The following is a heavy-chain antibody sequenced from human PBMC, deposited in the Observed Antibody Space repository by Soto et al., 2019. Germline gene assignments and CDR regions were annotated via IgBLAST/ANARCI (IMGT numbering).Heavy chain of an antibody. Sequence: SETLSLTCTVSGGSISSSSYYWGWIRQPPGKGLEWIGSIYYSGSTYYNPSLKSRVTISVDTSKNQFSLKLSSVTAADTAVYYCAGIRPPGWFDPWGRGTLVTVSS. V-gene: IGHV4-39*01. CDR2: IYYSGST. J-gene: IGHJ5*02. CDR1: GGSISSSSYY. CDR3: AGIRPPGWFDP. D-gene: IGHD2-21*01.